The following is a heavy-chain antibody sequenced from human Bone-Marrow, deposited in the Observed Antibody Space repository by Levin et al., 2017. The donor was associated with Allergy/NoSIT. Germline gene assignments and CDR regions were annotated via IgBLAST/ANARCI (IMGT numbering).Heavy chain of an antibody. CDR2: IHYYGTA. CDR1: GGSIGSSNSY. V-gene: IGHV4-39*01. D-gene: IGHD3-9*01. Sequence: PSETLSLTCTVSGGSIGSSNSYWGWIRQSPGTGLEWIGIIHYYGTAQYNPSLKSRVTISVDTSNNQFSLRLSSVTAADAAVYYCARRYYDILNGYYIGGYFDYWGQGTLVTVSS. J-gene: IGHJ4*02. CDR3: ARRYYDILNGYYIGGYFDY.